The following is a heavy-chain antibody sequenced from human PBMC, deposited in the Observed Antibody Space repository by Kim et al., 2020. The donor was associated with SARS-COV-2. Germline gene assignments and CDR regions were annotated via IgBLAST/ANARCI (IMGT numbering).Heavy chain of an antibody. CDR2: ISYDGSNK. V-gene: IGHV3-30*03. CDR1: GFTFSSYI. Sequence: GGSLRLSCAASGFTFSSYIMHWVRQAPGKGLEWVAAISYDGSNKNFGDAVKGRFTISRENSKNTLYLEMNSLRVEDTAVYYCARRFTETPATLDYWGQGTLVTVSS. CDR3: ARRFTETPATLDY. J-gene: IGHJ4*02. D-gene: IGHD4-17*01.